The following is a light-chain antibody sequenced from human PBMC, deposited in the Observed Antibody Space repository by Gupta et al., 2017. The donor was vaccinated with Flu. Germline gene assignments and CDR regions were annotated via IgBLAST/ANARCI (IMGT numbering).Light chain of an antibody. CDR2: EVD. Sequence: SALPQPSSVSGSPGQSVTISFTGTSSDVCSYYYVSWYQHHPGKAAKLMISEVDKRPSEVADRFSGSKSGNTASLTISGRQEEDEADYYSSSDTSTTNVIFGGGTKLTVL. V-gene: IGLV2-14*01. J-gene: IGLJ2*01. CDR1: SSDVCSYYY. CDR3: SSDTSTTNVI.